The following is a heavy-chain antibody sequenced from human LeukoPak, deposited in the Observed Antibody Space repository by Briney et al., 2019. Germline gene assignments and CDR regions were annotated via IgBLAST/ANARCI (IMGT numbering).Heavy chain of an antibody. V-gene: IGHV3-53*04. Sequence: GGSLRLSCAASGFTVSSNYMSWVRQAPGKGLEWVSLIDSSGSTYYGDSVKGRFSISRHHSKNTLYLQMSSLRTEDTAVYYCANGPDAGYFDYWGQGTLVTVSS. CDR1: GFTVSSNY. D-gene: IGHD3-10*01. CDR3: ANGPDAGYFDY. CDR2: IDSSGST. J-gene: IGHJ4*02.